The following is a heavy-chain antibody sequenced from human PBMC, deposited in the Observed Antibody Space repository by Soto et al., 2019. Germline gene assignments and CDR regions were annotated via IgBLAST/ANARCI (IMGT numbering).Heavy chain of an antibody. CDR3: AYAVTTRGFDY. CDR2: IIPILGIA. V-gene: IGHV1-69*02. CDR1: GGTFSSYT. J-gene: IGHJ4*02. Sequence: SVKASCKASGGTFSSYTISWVRQAPGQGLEWMGRIIPILGIANYAQKFQGRVTITADKSTSTAYMELSSLRSEDTAVYYCAYAVTTRGFDYWGQGTLVTVSS. D-gene: IGHD4-17*01.